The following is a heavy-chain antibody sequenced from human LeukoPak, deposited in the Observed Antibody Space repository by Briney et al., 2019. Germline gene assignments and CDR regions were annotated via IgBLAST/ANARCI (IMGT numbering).Heavy chain of an antibody. J-gene: IGHJ4*02. V-gene: IGHV1-18*04. CDR3: ARDGSITIFGVVIEQYYFDY. CDR2: ISAYNGNT. D-gene: IGHD3-3*01. CDR1: GYTFTGYY. Sequence: ASVKVSCKASGYTFTGYYMHWVRQAPGQGLEWMGWISAYNGNTNYAQKLQGRVTMTTDTSTSTAYMELRSLRSDDTAVYYCARDGSITIFGVVIEQYYFDYWGQGTLVTVSS.